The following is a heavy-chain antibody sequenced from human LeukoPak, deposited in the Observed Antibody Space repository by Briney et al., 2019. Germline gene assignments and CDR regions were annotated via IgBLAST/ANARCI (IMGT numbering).Heavy chain of an antibody. CDR3: ARGATFDI. J-gene: IGHJ3*02. CDR2: VGTAGDP. Sequence: GGSLRLSCAASGFAFSSYDMHWVRQVTEKGLEWVSVVGTAGDPYYTDSVKGRFTVSRDNAKNSLYLQMNSLRAGDTAVYCCARGATFDIWGQGTMVTVSS. V-gene: IGHV3-13*05. CDR1: GFAFSSYD.